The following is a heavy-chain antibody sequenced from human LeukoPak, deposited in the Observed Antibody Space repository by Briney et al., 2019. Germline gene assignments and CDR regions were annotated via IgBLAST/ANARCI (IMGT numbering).Heavy chain of an antibody. CDR1: GGSFSGYY. CDR2: INHSGST. Sequence: SETLSLTCAVYGGSFSGYYWSWIRQPPGKGLEWIGEINHSGSTNYNPSLKSRVTIPVDTSKNQFSLKLSSVTAADTAVYYCARVKYYYDSSGYSQYYYYYYGMDVWGQGTTVTVSS. CDR3: ARVKYYYDSSGYSQYYYYYYGMDV. D-gene: IGHD3-22*01. J-gene: IGHJ6*02. V-gene: IGHV4-34*01.